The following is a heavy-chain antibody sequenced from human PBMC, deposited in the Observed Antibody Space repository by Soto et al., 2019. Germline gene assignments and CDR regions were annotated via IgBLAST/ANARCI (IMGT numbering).Heavy chain of an antibody. D-gene: IGHD6-13*01. CDR2: IIPVLGTP. Sequence: QVLLVQSSAEVKKPGSSVKVSCKASGGTFTSTAFSWVRQAPGQGLEWMGGIIPVLGTPNYAQKFQARLTVTADASTTTVYMELSILRSDDTAVYYCASSAGLDHLLNYYGLNVWGQGTTVTVSS. CDR3: ASSAGLDHLLNYYGLNV. J-gene: IGHJ6*02. V-gene: IGHV1-69*01. CDR1: GGTFTSTA.